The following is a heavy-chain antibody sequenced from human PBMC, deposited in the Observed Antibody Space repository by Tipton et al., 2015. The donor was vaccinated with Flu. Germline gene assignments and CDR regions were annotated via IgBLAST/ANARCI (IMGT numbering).Heavy chain of an antibody. J-gene: IGHJ1*01. CDR3: AREAPRYSSGWYGPKAEYFQH. D-gene: IGHD6-19*01. V-gene: IGHV3-53*04. CDR2: IYSGGST. CDR1: GFTVSSNY. Sequence: SLRLSCAASGFTVSSNYMSWVRQAPGKGLEWVSVIYSGGSTYYADSVKGRFTISRHNSKNTLYLQMNSLRAEDTAVYYCAREAPRYSSGWYGPKAEYFQHWGQGTLVTVSS.